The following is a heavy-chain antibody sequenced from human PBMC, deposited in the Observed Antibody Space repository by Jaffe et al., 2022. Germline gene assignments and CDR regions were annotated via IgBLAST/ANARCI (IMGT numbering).Heavy chain of an antibody. D-gene: IGHD5-12*01. V-gene: IGHV4-61*02. CDR2: IYTSGST. CDR3: AREPRGYSGYDFLPLDY. Sequence: QVQLQESGPGLVKPSQTLSLTCTVSGGSISSGSYYWSWIRQPAGKGLEWIGRIYTSGSTNYNPSLKSRVTISVDTSKNQFSLKLSSVTAADTAVYYCAREPRGYSGYDFLPLDYWGQGTLVTVSS. J-gene: IGHJ4*02. CDR1: GGSISSGSYY.